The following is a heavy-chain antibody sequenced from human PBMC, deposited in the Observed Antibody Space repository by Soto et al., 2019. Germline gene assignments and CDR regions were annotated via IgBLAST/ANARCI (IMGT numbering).Heavy chain of an antibody. CDR1: GYTFTNYD. V-gene: IGHV1-8*01. J-gene: IGHJ4*02. D-gene: IGHD7-27*01. CDR3: ARAPRNWGFDF. CDR2: MNPHSGDT. Sequence: ASVKVSCKASGYTFTNYDINWVRQTTGQGLEWMGWMNPHSGDTGYAQRFQGRVTMTRNTAISTAYMELSSLRFEDTAIYSCARAPRNWGFDFWGQGTPVTVPQ.